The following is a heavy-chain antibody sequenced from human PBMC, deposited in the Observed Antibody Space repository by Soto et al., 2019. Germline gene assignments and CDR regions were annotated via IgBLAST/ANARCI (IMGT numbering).Heavy chain of an antibody. D-gene: IGHD3-22*01. J-gene: IGHJ4*02. CDR1: EFTFSSYG. V-gene: IGHV3-30*03. Sequence: QVQLVESGGGVVQPGRSLTLSCAASEFTFSSYGIHWVRQAPGKGREWVAIISYAGNNKQYADSVNGRFTISRDNSKSTVHLQMNSLRVEDTAVYYCARDTYYHDSSGYYVFDYWGQGTLVTVSS. CDR3: ARDTYYHDSSGYYVFDY. CDR2: ISYAGNNK.